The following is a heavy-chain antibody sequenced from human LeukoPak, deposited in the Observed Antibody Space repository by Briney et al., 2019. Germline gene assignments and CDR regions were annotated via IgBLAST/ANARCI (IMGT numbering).Heavy chain of an antibody. V-gene: IGHV4-30-2*01. D-gene: IGHD3-10*01. CDR1: GGSISSGGYS. J-gene: IGHJ4*02. CDR2: IYHSGST. Sequence: SQTLSLTCAVSGGSISSGGYSWSWIRQPPGKGLEWIGYIYHSGSTNYNPSLKSRVTISVDTSKNQFSLKLSSVTAADTAVYYCARVRYYYGSGPRYYFDYWGQGTLVTVSS. CDR3: ARVRYYYGSGPRYYFDY.